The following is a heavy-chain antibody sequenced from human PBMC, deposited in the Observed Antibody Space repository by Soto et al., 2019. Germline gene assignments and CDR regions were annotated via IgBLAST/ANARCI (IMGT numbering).Heavy chain of an antibody. J-gene: IGHJ4*02. CDR3: ARDSNDILTGYYSPFDY. Sequence: SETLSLTCTVSGGSISSGGYYWSWIRQHPGKGLEWIGYIYYSGSTYYNPSLKSRVTISVDTSKNQFSLKLSSVTAADTAVYYCARDSNDILTGYYSPFDYWGQGTLVTVSS. V-gene: IGHV4-31*03. CDR2: IYYSGST. CDR1: GGSISSGGYY. D-gene: IGHD3-9*01.